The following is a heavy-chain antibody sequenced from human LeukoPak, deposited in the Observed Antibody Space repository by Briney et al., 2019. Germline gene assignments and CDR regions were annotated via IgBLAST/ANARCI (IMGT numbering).Heavy chain of an antibody. J-gene: IGHJ4*02. CDR2: IYTSGST. CDR3: ARSGGIDY. D-gene: IGHD1-14*01. Sequence: SETLSLTCTVSGGSISSGSYYWSWIRQPAGKGLEWIGRIYTSGSTNYNPSLKSRVTISVDTSKNQFSLKLSSVTAADTAVYYCARSGGIDYWGQGTLVTVSS. CDR1: GGSISSGSYY. V-gene: IGHV4-61*02.